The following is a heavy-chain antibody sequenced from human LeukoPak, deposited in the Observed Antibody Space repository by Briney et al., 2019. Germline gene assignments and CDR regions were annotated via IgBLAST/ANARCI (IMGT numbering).Heavy chain of an antibody. V-gene: IGHV4-39*07. D-gene: IGHD4-17*01. CDR2: IYYSGST. CDR3: ARGAPYGDYYSYYYYGMDV. CDR1: GGSISSSSYY. Sequence: SETLSLTCTVSGGSISSSSYYWGWIRQPPGKGLEWIGSIYYSGSTYYNPSLKSRVTISVDTSKNQFSLKLSSVTAADTAVYYCARGAPYGDYYSYYYYGMDVWGQGTTVTVSS. J-gene: IGHJ6*02.